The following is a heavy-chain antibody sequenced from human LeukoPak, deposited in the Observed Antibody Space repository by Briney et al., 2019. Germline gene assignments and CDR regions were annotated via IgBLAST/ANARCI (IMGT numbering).Heavy chain of an antibody. J-gene: IGHJ4*02. CDR1: GFTFNSYA. CDR3: AKVPHEALRYFDWLLYGYYFDY. D-gene: IGHD3-9*01. Sequence: GGSLRLSCAASGFTFNSYAMSWVRQAPGKGLEWVSAISGSGGSTYYADSVKGRFTISRDNSKNTLYLQMNSLRAEDTAVYYCAKVPHEALRYFDWLLYGYYFDYWGQGTLVTVSS. V-gene: IGHV3-23*01. CDR2: ISGSGGST.